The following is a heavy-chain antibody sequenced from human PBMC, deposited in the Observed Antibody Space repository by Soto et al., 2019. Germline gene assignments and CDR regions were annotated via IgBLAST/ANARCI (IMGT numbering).Heavy chain of an antibody. V-gene: IGHV4-38-2*01. CDR1: GYSISSGYY. D-gene: IGHD3-22*01. Sequence: QVQLQESGPGLVKASETLSLTCAVSGYSISSGYYWGWLRQPPGKGLEWSGSIYHGGSTYYNPSLNSRVTLSIDMTNNHVSLILNSVTATDTAVYYCARVGPWVPYYYDSSPYTFENWFDPWGQGTLVTVSS. CDR3: ARVGPWVPYYYDSSPYTFENWFDP. J-gene: IGHJ5*02. CDR2: IYHGGST.